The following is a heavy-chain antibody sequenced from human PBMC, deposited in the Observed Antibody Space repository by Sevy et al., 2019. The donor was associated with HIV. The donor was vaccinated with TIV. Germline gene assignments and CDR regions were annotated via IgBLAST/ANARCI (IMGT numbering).Heavy chain of an antibody. CDR1: GGAISSGGYY. CDR2: IYYSGST. D-gene: IGHD1-1*01. J-gene: IGHJ3*02. CDR3: ARASNWVQDAFDI. V-gene: IGHV4-31*03. Sequence: SETLSLTCTVSGGAISSGGYYWSWIRQHPGKGLEWIGYIYYSGSTYYNPSLKSRVTISVDTSKNQFSLRLSSVTAADTAVYYCARASNWVQDAFDIWGQWTMVTVSS.